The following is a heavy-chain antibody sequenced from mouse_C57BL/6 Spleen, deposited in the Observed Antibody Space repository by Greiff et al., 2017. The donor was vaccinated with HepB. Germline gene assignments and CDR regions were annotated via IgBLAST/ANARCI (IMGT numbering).Heavy chain of an antibody. J-gene: IGHJ4*01. CDR2: ISNGGGST. CDR1: GFTFSDYY. D-gene: IGHD1-1*01. V-gene: IGHV5-12*01. CDR3: ARQEFAYYYGSRGAMDY. Sequence: EVQRVESGGGLVQPGGSLKLSCAASGFTFSDYYMYWVRQTPEKRLEWVAYISNGGGSTYYPDTVKGRFTISRDNAKNTLYLQMSRLKSEDTAMYYCARQEFAYYYGSRGAMDYWGQGTSVTVSS.